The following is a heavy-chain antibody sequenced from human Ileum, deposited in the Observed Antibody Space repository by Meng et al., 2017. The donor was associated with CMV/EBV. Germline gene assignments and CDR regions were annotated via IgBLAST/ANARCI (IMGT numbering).Heavy chain of an antibody. CDR2: INHSGST. CDR3: ARVPRYYYGSGSYYNGYYYGMDV. J-gene: IGHJ6*02. D-gene: IGHD3-10*01. Sequence: SETLSLTCAVYGGSFSGYYWSWIRQPPGKGLEWIGEINHSGSTNYNPSLKSRVTISVDTSKNQFSLKLSSVTAADTAVYYCARVPRYYYGSGSYYNGYYYGMDVWGQGTTVTVSS. CDR1: GGSFSGYY. V-gene: IGHV4-34*01.